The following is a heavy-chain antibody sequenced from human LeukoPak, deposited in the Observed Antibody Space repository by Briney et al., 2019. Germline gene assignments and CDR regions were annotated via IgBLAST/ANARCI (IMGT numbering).Heavy chain of an antibody. D-gene: IGHD1-14*01. V-gene: IGHV1-69*05. J-gene: IGHJ4*02. CDR1: GGTFISYA. CDR2: IIPIFVTA. Sequence: SVKVSCKASGGTFISYAISWVRQAHGQGDEWMGMIIPIFVTANYAQKFQGRVTITTDESTSTAYMELSSLRSEDTAVYYCARDPTPTGCLLGGGQGTLVTVSP. CDR3: ARDPTPTGCLLG.